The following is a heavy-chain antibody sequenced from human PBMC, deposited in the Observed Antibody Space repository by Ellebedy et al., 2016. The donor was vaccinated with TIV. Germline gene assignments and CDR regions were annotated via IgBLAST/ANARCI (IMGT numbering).Heavy chain of an antibody. CDR2: MNPNSGNT. D-gene: IGHD3-22*01. V-gene: IGHV1-8*03. CDR1: GYIFTDHR. J-gene: IGHJ6*02. CDR3: ARVLMDYYDSSGYYYEPYYYGMDV. Sequence: AASVKVSCKASGYIFTDHRVDWVRQAPGQGLEWMGWMNPNSGNTGYAQKFQGRVTITRNTSISTAYMELSSLNSEDTAVYYCARVLMDYYDSSGYYYEPYYYGMDVWGQGTTVTVSS.